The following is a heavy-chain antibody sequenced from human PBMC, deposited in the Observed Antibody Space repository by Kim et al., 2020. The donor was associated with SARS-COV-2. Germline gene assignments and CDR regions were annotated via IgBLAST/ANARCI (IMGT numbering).Heavy chain of an antibody. Sequence: ASVKVSCKVSGYTLTELSMHWVRQAPGKGLEWMGGFDPEDGETIYAQKFQGRVTMTEDTSTDTAYMELSSLRSEDTAVYYCATGSIVATPNYYYYYGMDVWGQGTTVTVSS. CDR2: FDPEDGET. J-gene: IGHJ6*02. V-gene: IGHV1-24*01. D-gene: IGHD5-12*01. CDR1: GYTLTELS. CDR3: ATGSIVATPNYYYYYGMDV.